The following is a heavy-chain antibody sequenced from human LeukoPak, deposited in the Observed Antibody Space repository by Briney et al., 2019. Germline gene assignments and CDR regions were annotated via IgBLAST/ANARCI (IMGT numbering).Heavy chain of an antibody. CDR1: GFTFSSYW. D-gene: IGHD3-3*01. J-gene: IGHJ6*03. Sequence: GGSLRLSCAASGFTFSSYWMHWVRQGPGKGLVWVSRINSDGSSTNYADSVKGRFTISRDNAKNTLYLQMKGLRAEDTAVYYCARGQVSGDYHYMDVWGKGTTVTVSS. V-gene: IGHV3-74*01. CDR3: ARGQVSGDYHYMDV. CDR2: INSDGSST.